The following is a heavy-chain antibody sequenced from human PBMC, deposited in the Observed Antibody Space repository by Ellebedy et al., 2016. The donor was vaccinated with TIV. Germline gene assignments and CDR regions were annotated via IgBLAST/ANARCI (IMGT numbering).Heavy chain of an antibody. Sequence: GESLKISCKGSEYCIGWVRQIPGKRLEWMGSIYPDDSDTTYSPSFQGQVTISADKSISTAYLQWNSLKASDTAMYYCTSGRWAAGKIDYWGQGTLVTVSS. V-gene: IGHV5-51*01. CDR3: TSGRWAAGKIDY. CDR2: IYPDDSDT. D-gene: IGHD6-19*01. J-gene: IGHJ4*02. CDR1: EYC.